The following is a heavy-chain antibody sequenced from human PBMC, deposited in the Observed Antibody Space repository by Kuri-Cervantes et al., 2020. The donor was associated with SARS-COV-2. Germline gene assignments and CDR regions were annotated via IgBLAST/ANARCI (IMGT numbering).Heavy chain of an antibody. V-gene: IGHV1-2*02. CDR3: ARTAKTGQLRDY. CDR2: INPNSGGT. CDR1: GYTFTGYY. Sequence: ASVKVSCKASGYTFTGYYMHWVRQAPGQGLEWMGWINPNSGGTNYAQKFQGRVTITADKSTSTAYMELSSLRSEDTAVYYCARTAKTGQLRDYWGQGTLVTVSS. D-gene: IGHD2-21*02. J-gene: IGHJ4*02.